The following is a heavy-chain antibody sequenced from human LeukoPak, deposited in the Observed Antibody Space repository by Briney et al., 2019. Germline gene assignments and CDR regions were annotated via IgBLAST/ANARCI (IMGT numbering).Heavy chain of an antibody. CDR2: INPNSGGT. D-gene: IGHD4-17*01. CDR3: ARELMGTTVTTSDY. Sequence: GASVKVSCKASGYTFTGYYTHWVRQAPGQGLEWMGWINPNSGGTNYAQKFQGRVTMTRDTSISTAYMELSRLRSDDTAVYYCARELMGTTVTTSDYWGQGTLVTVSS. J-gene: IGHJ4*02. CDR1: GYTFTGYY. V-gene: IGHV1-2*02.